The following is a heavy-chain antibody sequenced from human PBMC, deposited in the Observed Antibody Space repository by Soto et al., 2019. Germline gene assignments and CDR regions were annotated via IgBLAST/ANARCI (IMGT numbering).Heavy chain of an antibody. D-gene: IGHD1-26*01. CDR2: IYYSGST. J-gene: IGHJ4*02. CDR1: GGSISSGGYY. CDR3: ARAVSGHYYFGY. V-gene: IGHV4-31*03. Sequence: SETLSLTCTVSGGSISSGGYYWSWIRQHPGKGLEWIGYIYYSGSTYYNPSLKSRVTISVDTSKNQFSLKLSSVTAADTAVYYCARAVSGHYYFGYWGQGTLVTVSS.